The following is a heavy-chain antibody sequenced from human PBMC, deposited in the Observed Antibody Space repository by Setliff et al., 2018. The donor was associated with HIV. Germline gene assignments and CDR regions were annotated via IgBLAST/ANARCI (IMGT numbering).Heavy chain of an antibody. CDR2: IIPIFKSA. CDR3: ARDLDEAVKDADNYVPLDL. D-gene: IGHD3-16*01. Sequence: SVKVSCKVSGDTFNNYGLNWVRQAPGQGLEWMGGIIPIFKSADYAQKFQGRVTITTDESTSTAYMDLSSLKSEDTAIYYCARDLDEAVKDADNYVPLDLWGQGTLVTVSS. CDR1: GDTFNNYG. V-gene: IGHV1-69*05. J-gene: IGHJ5*02.